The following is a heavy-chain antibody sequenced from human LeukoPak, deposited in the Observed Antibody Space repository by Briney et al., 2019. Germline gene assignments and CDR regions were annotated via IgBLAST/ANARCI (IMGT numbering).Heavy chain of an antibody. V-gene: IGHV3-23*01. D-gene: IGHD4-17*01. CDR3: ARDPNGDYIGAFDM. CDR2: IRAGDHST. Sequence: GESLRLSCTASGFTFSSYAMMWVRQAPGKGLELVSTIRAGDHSTYYADSVKGRFTISRDNSKHTLFLQMNSLRAEDTAVYFCARDPNGDYIGAFDMWGQGQRSPSRQ. J-gene: IGHJ3*02. CDR1: GFTFSSYA.